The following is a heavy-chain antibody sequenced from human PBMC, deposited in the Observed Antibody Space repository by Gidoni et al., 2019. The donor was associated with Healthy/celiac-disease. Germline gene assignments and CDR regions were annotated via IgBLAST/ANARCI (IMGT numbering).Heavy chain of an antibody. CDR1: CYSITGGYY. V-gene: IGHV4-38-2*02. J-gene: IGHJ5*02. CDR2: IYHSGST. Sequence: QVQLQESGPGLVKPSEPLSLTCTASCYSITGGYYWGWIRQPPGKGLEWIGSIYHSGSTYYNPSLKSRVTISVDTSKNQFSLKLSSVTAADTAVYYCARVRGVTTLYNWFDPWGQGTLVTVSS. CDR3: ARVRGVTTLYNWFDP. D-gene: IGHD3-10*01.